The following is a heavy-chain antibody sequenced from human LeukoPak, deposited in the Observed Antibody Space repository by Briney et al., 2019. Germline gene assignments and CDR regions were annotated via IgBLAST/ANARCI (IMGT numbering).Heavy chain of an antibody. V-gene: IGHV3-23*01. CDR3: AKLSLSGRSQSADY. D-gene: IGHD3-10*01. CDR2: VSTNGDVT. Sequence: GGSLRLSCVASGLSFNSHSMSWVRQDPGMGLEWISVVSTNGDVTFYADSVKGRFTISRDNSKNTLFLQMHSLRAEDTAVYYCAKLSLSGRSQSADYWGQGTLVTVSS. J-gene: IGHJ4*02. CDR1: GLSFNSHS.